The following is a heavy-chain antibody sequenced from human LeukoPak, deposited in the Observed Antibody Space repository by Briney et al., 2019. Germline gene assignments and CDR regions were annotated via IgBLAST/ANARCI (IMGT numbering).Heavy chain of an antibody. CDR1: GGSISSYY. CDR3: ARGGAYYGGNSVDY. CDR2: IYTSGST. D-gene: IGHD4-23*01. J-gene: IGHJ4*02. V-gene: IGHV4-4*07. Sequence: PSETLSLTCTVSGGSISSYYWSWIRQPAGKGLEWIGRIYTSGSTNYNPSLKSRVTISVDTSKNQFSLKLSSVTAADTAVYYCARGGAYYGGNSVDYWGQGTLVTVSS.